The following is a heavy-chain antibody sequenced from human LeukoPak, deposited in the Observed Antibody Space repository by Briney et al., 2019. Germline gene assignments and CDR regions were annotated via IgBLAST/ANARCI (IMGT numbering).Heavy chain of an antibody. J-gene: IGHJ4*02. CDR2: INHDGSEK. D-gene: IGHD3-3*01. Sequence: GGSLRLSYAASGFIFTGYFMSWVRPAPGKGLEWVARINHDGSEKYYVDSVRGRFTIPRDNTKNLLYLQMSSLRAEDTAVYYCATDRGWRTSGYYLYYFEYWGRGALVAFSS. CDR3: ATDRGWRTSGYYLYYFEY. CDR1: GFIFTGYF. V-gene: IGHV3-7*01.